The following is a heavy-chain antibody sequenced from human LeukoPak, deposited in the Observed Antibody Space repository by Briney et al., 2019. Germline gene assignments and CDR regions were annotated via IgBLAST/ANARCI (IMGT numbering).Heavy chain of an antibody. CDR1: GRSISSYY. V-gene: IGHV4-59*01. D-gene: IGHD4-17*01. Sequence: SETLSLTCTVSGRSISSYYWSWIRQPPGKGLEWIGYIYYSGSTNYNPSLKSRVTISVDTSKNQFSLKLSSVTAADTAVYYCATARGDYAFPDYWGQGTLVTVSS. CDR3: ATARGDYAFPDY. J-gene: IGHJ4*02. CDR2: IYYSGST.